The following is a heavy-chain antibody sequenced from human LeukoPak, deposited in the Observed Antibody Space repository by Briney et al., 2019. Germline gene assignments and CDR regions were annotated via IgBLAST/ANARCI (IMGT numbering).Heavy chain of an antibody. D-gene: IGHD2-2*01. Sequence: SETLSLTCTVSGGSISSYYWSWIRQPPGKGLEWIGYIYTSGSTIYNPSLKSRVTISVDTSKNQFSLKLSSVTAADTAVYYCARHAFWDDIVVVPAEFDYWGQGTLVTVSS. V-gene: IGHV4-4*09. CDR3: ARHAFWDDIVVVPAEFDY. CDR1: GGSISSYY. J-gene: IGHJ4*02. CDR2: IYTSGST.